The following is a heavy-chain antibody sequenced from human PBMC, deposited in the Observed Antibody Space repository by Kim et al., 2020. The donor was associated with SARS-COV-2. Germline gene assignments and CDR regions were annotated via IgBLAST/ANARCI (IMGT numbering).Heavy chain of an antibody. CDR3: TTGVVVAAATPPRYYYYGMDV. V-gene: IGHV3-15*01. D-gene: IGHD2-15*01. Sequence: GGSLRLSCAASGFTFSNAWMSWVRQAPGKGLEWVGRIKSKTDGGTTDYAAPVKGRFTISRDDSKNTLYLQMNSLKTEDTAVYYCTTGVVVAAATPPRYYYYGMDVWGQGTPVTVSS. CDR2: IKSKTDGGTT. J-gene: IGHJ6*02. CDR1: GFTFSNAW.